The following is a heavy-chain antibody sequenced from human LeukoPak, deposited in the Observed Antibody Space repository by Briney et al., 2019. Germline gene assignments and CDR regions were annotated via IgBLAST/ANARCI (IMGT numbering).Heavy chain of an antibody. CDR2: ISSSSSYI. V-gene: IGHV3-21*01. Sequence: GGSLRLSCAASGFTVSSNYMTWVRQAPGKGLEWVSSISSSSSYIYYADSVKGRFTISRDNAKNSLYLQMNSLRADDTAVYYCARVAEAAAFDYWGQGTMVTVSS. CDR3: ARVAEAAAFDY. CDR1: GFTVSSNY. J-gene: IGHJ4*02. D-gene: IGHD6-13*01.